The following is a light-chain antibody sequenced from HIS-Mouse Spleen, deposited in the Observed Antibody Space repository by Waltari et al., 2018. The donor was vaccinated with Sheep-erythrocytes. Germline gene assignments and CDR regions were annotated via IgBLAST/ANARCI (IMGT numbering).Light chain of an antibody. CDR3: SSYAGSNNWV. J-gene: IGLJ3*02. CDR2: EVS. CDR1: SSDVGGYNY. Sequence: QSALPHPPSASGSPGQSVTISCTGTSSDVGGYNYFSWYQQHPGKAHKLMIYEVSKRPSGVPDRFSGSKSGNTASLTVSGLQAEDEADYYCSSYAGSNNWVFGGGTKLTVL. V-gene: IGLV2-8*01.